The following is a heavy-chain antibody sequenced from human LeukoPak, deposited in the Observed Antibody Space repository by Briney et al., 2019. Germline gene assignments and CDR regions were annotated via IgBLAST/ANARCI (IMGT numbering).Heavy chain of an antibody. V-gene: IGHV3-23*01. J-gene: IGHJ4*02. CDR1: GFTFSSYA. D-gene: IGHD2-21*01. Sequence: GGSLRLSCAASGFTFSSYAMSWVRQAPGKGQEWVSAISGSGGSTYYADSVKGRFTISRDNSKNTLYLQMNSLRAEDTAVYYCAKDFVAPTQGDYWGQGTLVTVSS. CDR3: AKDFVAPTQGDY. CDR2: ISGSGGST.